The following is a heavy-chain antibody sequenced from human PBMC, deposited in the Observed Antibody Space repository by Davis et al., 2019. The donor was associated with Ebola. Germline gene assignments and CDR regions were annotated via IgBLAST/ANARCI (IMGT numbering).Heavy chain of an antibody. V-gene: IGHV1-69*13. CDR2: IIPIFGTA. CDR1: GYTFTSYG. Sequence: SVKVSCKASGYTFTSYGISWVRQAPGQGLEWMGGIIPIFGTANYAQKFQGRVTITADESTSTAYMELSSLRSEDTAVYYCAREGSRRGYSYGYGPFDLWGRGTLVTVSS. D-gene: IGHD5-18*01. J-gene: IGHJ2*01. CDR3: AREGSRRGYSYGYGPFDL.